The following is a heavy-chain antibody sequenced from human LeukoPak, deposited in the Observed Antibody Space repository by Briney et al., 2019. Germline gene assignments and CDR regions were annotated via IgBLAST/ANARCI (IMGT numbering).Heavy chain of an antibody. CDR2: IFYSGST. CDR3: AHLNQIVVVPAANSWFDP. J-gene: IGHJ5*02. Sequence: PSETLSLTCTVSGASINSNDYYGGCIRQPPGKGLEWIGSIFYSGSTSYNPSLNSRVNISVDTSKNPFSLKLSSVTPSETAVYYCAHLNQIVVVPAANSWFDPWGQGTLVTVSS. CDR1: GASINSNDYY. V-gene: IGHV4-39*01. D-gene: IGHD2-2*01.